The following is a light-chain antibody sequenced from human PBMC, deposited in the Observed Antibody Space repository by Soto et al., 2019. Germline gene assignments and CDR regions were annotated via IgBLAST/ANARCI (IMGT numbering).Light chain of an antibody. J-gene: IGKJ4*01. Sequence: EIVLTQSPATLSLSPGERATLSCRASQSVSSYLAWYHHKPGQAPRLLIYDASNRATGIPARFSGSGSGTDFTLTISSLEPEDFAVYYCQQRSNWPLTFGGGTKVEIK. CDR3: QQRSNWPLT. V-gene: IGKV3-11*01. CDR2: DAS. CDR1: QSVSSY.